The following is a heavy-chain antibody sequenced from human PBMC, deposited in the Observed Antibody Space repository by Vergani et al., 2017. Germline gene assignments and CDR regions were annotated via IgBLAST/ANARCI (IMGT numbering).Heavy chain of an antibody. Sequence: QVQLQESGPGLVKPSQTLSLTCTVSGGSISSGSYYWSWIRQPAGKGLGWIGRIYTSGSTNYNPSLKSRVTISVDTSKNQFSLKVSSVTAADTAVYYCARQNILGYYYYSMDVWGQGTTVTVSS. CDR3: ARQNILGYYYYSMDV. CDR1: GGSISSGSYY. V-gene: IGHV4-61*02. CDR2: IYTSGST. D-gene: IGHD3-9*01. J-gene: IGHJ6*02.